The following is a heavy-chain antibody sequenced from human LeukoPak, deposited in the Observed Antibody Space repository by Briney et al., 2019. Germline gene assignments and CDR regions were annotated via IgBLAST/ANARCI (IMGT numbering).Heavy chain of an antibody. V-gene: IGHV4-59*01. CDR1: GGSISSYY. J-gene: IGHJ5*02. Sequence: SETLSLTCTVSGGSISSYYWSWIRQPPGKGLEWIGYIYYSGSTNYNPSLKSRVTISVDTSKNQFSLKLSSVTAADTAVYYCARGGYYDFWSGYWNWFDPWGQGTLVTVSS. CDR3: ARGGYYDFWSGYWNWFDP. CDR2: IYYSGST. D-gene: IGHD3-3*01.